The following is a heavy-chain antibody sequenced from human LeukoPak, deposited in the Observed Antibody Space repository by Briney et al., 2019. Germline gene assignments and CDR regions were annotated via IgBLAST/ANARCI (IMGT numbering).Heavy chain of an antibody. CDR2: FIPILGIA. Sequence: ASVKVSCKASGGTFSSYTISWVRQAPGQGLEWMGRFIPILGIANYAQKFQGRVTITADKSTSTAYMELSSLRSEDTAVYYCARAGHWGSSTSSNYMDVWGKGTTVTVSS. J-gene: IGHJ6*03. D-gene: IGHD2-2*01. CDR1: GGTFSSYT. CDR3: ARAGHWGSSTSSNYMDV. V-gene: IGHV1-69*02.